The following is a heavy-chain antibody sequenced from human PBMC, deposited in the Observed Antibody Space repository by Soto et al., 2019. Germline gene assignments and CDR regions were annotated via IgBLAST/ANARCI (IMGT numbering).Heavy chain of an antibody. J-gene: IGHJ4*02. V-gene: IGHV4-59*08. D-gene: IGHD5-18*01. CDR3: ARHRYSYGVYYFDY. CDR1: GGSINSYY. Sequence: QVQLQESGPGLVKPSETLSLTCTVSGGSINSYYWSWIRQPPGKGLEWIGYIYYSGSTNYSPSLKSGVTISVDTSKNQFSLRLSSVTAADTALYYCARHRYSYGVYYFDYWGQGTLVTVSS. CDR2: IYYSGST.